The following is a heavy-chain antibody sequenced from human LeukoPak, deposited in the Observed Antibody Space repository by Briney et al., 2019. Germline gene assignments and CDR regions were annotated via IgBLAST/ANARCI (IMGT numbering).Heavy chain of an antibody. V-gene: IGHV5-51*01. D-gene: IGHD4-17*01. J-gene: IGHJ2*01. CDR2: VYPGDSDT. CDR3: ARRNYGDYDL. CDR1: GYSFASYW. Sequence: GESLKISCKGSGYSFASYWIGWVRQMPGTGLEWMAIVYPGDSDTRYSPSVQGQVTISADKSISTAYLQWSSLKASDTAMYYCARRNYGDYDLWGRGTLVTVSS.